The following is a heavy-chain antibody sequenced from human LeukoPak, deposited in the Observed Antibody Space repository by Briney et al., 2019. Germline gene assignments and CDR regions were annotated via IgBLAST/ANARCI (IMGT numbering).Heavy chain of an antibody. J-gene: IGHJ6*03. D-gene: IGHD3-22*01. CDR2: IYPGDSDT. CDR1: GYSFTSYW. V-gene: IGHV5-51*01. Sequence: GESLNISCKGSGYSFTSYWIGWVRQMPGKVLEWMGIIYPGDSDTRYSPSFQGQVTISADKSISTAYLQWSSLKASDTAMYYCARQGGYYDSSGYYYDYYMDVWGKGTTVTVSS. CDR3: ARQGGYYDSSGYYYDYYMDV.